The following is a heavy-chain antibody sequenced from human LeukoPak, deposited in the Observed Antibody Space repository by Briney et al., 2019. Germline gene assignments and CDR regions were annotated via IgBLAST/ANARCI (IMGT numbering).Heavy chain of an antibody. Sequence: GGSLRLSCAASGFTFNTYGMSWVRQAPGKGLEWVSSISSSSSYIYYADSVKGRFTISRDNAKNSLYLQMNSLRAEDTAVYYCPLELGEGFDYWGQGTLVTVSS. V-gene: IGHV3-21*01. CDR1: GFTFNTYG. CDR2: ISSSSSYI. D-gene: IGHD1-7*01. CDR3: PLELGEGFDY. J-gene: IGHJ4*02.